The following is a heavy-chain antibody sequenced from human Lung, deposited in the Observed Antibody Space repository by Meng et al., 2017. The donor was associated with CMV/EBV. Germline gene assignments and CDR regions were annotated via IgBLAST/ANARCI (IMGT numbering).Heavy chain of an antibody. V-gene: IGHV2-26*01. J-gene: IGHJ5*02. CDR1: GFSLSNARMG. D-gene: IGHD3-16*01. CDR3: ARIWGAAPYNWCDP. CDR2: IFSNDDK. Sequence: SGPXLVKPTETLTLTCTVSGFSLSNARMGVSWIRQPPGKALEWLAHIFSNDDKSYSTSLKSRLTISKDTSKSQVVLTMTNMDPVDTATYYCARIWGAAPYNWCDPWXQGTXVTVSS.